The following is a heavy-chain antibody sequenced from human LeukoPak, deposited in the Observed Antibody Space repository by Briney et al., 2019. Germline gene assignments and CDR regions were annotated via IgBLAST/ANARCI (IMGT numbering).Heavy chain of an antibody. Sequence: SETLSLTCAVYGGSFSGYYWSWIRQPPGKGLEWIGEVNHSGSTNYNPSLKSRVTISVDTSKSQFSLKLSSVTAADTAVYYCARRGGYSYGPIDYWGQGTLVTVSS. CDR1: GGSFSGYY. CDR3: ARRGGYSYGPIDY. J-gene: IGHJ4*02. CDR2: VNHSGST. V-gene: IGHV4-34*01. D-gene: IGHD5-18*01.